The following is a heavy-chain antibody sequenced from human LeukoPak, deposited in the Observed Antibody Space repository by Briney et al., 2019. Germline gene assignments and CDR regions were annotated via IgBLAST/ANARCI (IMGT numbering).Heavy chain of an antibody. CDR1: GGSISSYY. CDR2: IYYSGST. D-gene: IGHD6-13*01. Sequence: SETLSLTCTVSGGSISSYYWSWIRQPPGKGLECIGYIYYSGSTNYNPSLKSRVTISVDTSKNQFSLKLSSVTAADTAVYYCARPLTPTYSSSWYEGYWGQGTLVTVSS. J-gene: IGHJ4*02. CDR3: ARPLTPTYSSSWYEGY. V-gene: IGHV4-59*01.